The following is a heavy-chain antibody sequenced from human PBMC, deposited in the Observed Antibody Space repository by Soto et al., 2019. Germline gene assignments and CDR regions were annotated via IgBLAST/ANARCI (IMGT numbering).Heavy chain of an antibody. CDR1: GYTFTSYA. CDR3: ARAPKHPGIIIPPSDSIGIDY. CDR2: INAGNGNT. Sequence: GASVKVSCKASGYTFTSYAMHWVRQAPGQRLEWMGWINAGNGNTKYSQKFQGRVTITRDTSASTAYMELSSLRSEDTAVYYCARAPKHPGIIIPPSDSIGIDYWGQGTLVTVSS. D-gene: IGHD3-22*01. J-gene: IGHJ4*02. V-gene: IGHV1-3*01.